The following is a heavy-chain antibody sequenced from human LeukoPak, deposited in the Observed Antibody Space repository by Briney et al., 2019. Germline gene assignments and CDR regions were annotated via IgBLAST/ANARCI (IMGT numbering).Heavy chain of an antibody. CDR2: VSAYNGNT. J-gene: IGHJ4*02. CDR3: ARDAGFLEWLLLDY. V-gene: IGHV1-18*01. Sequence: ASVKVSCKASGYTFTSYGISWVRQASGQGLEWMGWVSAYNGNTKYARKLQGRVTMTTDTSTSTAYMELRSLRSDDTAVYYCARDAGFLEWLLLDYWGQGTLVTVSS. CDR1: GYTFTSYG. D-gene: IGHD3-3*01.